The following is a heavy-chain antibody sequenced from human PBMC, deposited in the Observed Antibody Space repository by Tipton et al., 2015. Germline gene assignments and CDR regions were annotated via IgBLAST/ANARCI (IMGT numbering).Heavy chain of an antibody. J-gene: IGHJ4*02. Sequence: TLSLTCTVSGGSISNYYWSWIRQPPGKGLEWIGYIYYSESTNYNPSLKSRVTISVDTSRNQFSLKLRSVTAADTAVYSCARRDSTGFHFEDWGQGTLVTVSS. CDR1: GGSISNYY. CDR2: IYYSEST. D-gene: IGHD3-22*01. CDR3: ARRDSTGFHFED. V-gene: IGHV4-59*01.